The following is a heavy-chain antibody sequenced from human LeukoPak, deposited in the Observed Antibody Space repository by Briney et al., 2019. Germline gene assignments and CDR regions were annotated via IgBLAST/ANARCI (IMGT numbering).Heavy chain of an antibody. V-gene: IGHV3-23*01. Sequence: GGSLRLSCAASGFTFSSYAMSWVRQAPGKGLEWVSAISGSGGSTYYADSVKGRFTISRDNSKNTLYLQMNSLRAEDTAVYYCIRFLEWLAHFDYWCQGTLVTVSS. J-gene: IGHJ4*02. CDR1: GFTFSSYA. D-gene: IGHD3-3*01. CDR2: ISGSGGST. CDR3: IRFLEWLAHFDY.